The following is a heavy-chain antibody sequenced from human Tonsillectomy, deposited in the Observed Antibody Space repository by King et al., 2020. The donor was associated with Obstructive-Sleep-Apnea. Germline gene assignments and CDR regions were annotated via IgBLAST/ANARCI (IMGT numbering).Heavy chain of an antibody. CDR2: IYNGGTS. D-gene: IGHD3-10*02. Sequence: VQLQESGPGLVTPSQTLSLTCTVSGGSIGSGGFYWSWIRQLPGRDLEWIGYIYNGGTSYYNPSLESRVTISAGTSKDQFSLKLTSVTAADPAVYYCARDHDRERGIFDYWGQGTLVTVSS. V-gene: IGHV4-31*03. J-gene: IGHJ4*02. CDR1: GGSIGSGGFY. CDR3: ARDHDRERGIFDY.